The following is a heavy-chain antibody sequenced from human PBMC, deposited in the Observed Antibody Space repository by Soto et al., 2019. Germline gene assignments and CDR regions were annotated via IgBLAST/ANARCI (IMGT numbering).Heavy chain of an antibody. Sequence: QVQLQESGPGLVKPSGTLSLTCAVSGGSISSSNWWSWVRQPPGKGLEWIGEIYHSGSTNYNPSRKTRVTISADTSKTPFSLNLTSVTAADTAVYYCARDREVAATGRYFPHWGQGTLVTVSS. D-gene: IGHD2-15*01. J-gene: IGHJ1*01. V-gene: IGHV4-4*02. CDR3: ARDREVAATGRYFPH. CDR1: GGSISSSNW. CDR2: IYHSGST.